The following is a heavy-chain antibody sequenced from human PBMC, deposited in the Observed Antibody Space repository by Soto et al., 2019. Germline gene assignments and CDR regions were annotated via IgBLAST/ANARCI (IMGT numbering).Heavy chain of an antibody. D-gene: IGHD1-26*01. J-gene: IGHJ4*02. CDR3: ARIGSRIVGAYFDY. CDR1: GGSISSYY. Sequence: SETLSLTCTVSGGSISSYYWSWIRQPPGKGLEWIGYIYYSGSTNYNPSLKSRVTISVDTSKNQFSLKLSSVTAAGTAVCYCARIGSRIVGAYFDYWGQGTLVTVSS. CDR2: IYYSGST. V-gene: IGHV4-59*08.